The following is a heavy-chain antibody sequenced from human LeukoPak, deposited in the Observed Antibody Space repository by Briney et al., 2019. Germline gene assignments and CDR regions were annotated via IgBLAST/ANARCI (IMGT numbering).Heavy chain of an antibody. V-gene: IGHV4-34*01. CDR2: MNTSGST. Sequence: SETPPLTCAVYGGSFSGYYWTWIRQTPEKGLEWIGEMNTSGSTNYNPSLKSRVTISVDTSKNQFSLELSSVTAADTAVYYCARGRQDVTMIVVVMTAVSYYLDVWGKGTTVTVS. CDR3: ARGRQDVTMIVVVMTAVSYYLDV. D-gene: IGHD3-22*01. CDR1: GGSFSGYY. J-gene: IGHJ6*03.